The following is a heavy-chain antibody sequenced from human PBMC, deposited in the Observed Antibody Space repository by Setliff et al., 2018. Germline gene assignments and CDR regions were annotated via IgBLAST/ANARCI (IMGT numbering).Heavy chain of an antibody. CDR2: INRSGST. V-gene: IGHV4-34*01. D-gene: IGHD3-22*01. CDR1: GGSFNSYY. Sequence: SETLSLTCAVYGGSFNSYYWSWIRQPPGKGLEWIGEINRSGSTNYNPSLKGRVTMSVDTSKNQFSLKLSSVTAADTAVYYCARGLSYYDSSGYLLAPYAFDIWGQGTVVTVSS. CDR3: ARGLSYYDSSGYLLAPYAFDI. J-gene: IGHJ3*02.